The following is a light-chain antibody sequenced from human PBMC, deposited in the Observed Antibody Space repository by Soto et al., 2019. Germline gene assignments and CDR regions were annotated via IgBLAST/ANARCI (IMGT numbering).Light chain of an antibody. Sequence: QSALTQPASVSGSPGQSITISCTGTSSDVGDYDYVSWYQQHPGKAPKLVIYDVSNRPSGVSNRFSGSKSGNTASLTISGLQAENEADYYCSSYSSNSTLVFGEGPKVTLL. V-gene: IGLV2-14*03. CDR1: SSDVGDYDY. CDR2: DVS. CDR3: SSYSSNSTLV. J-gene: IGLJ2*01.